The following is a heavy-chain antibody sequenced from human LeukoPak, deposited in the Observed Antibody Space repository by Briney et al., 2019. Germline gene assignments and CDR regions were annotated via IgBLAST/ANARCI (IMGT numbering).Heavy chain of an antibody. CDR1: GYTFTAYY. V-gene: IGHV1-2*02. D-gene: IGHD3-22*01. J-gene: IGHJ3*02. CDR2: INPNSGGT. Sequence: GASVKVSCKASGYTFTAYYIHWVRQAPGQGLEWMGWINPNSGGTKYAQKFQGRVTMTRDTSISTANLELSRLRSDDTAIYYCARVSSLVVITTFADAFDIWGQGTMVTVSS. CDR3: ARVSSLVVITTFADAFDI.